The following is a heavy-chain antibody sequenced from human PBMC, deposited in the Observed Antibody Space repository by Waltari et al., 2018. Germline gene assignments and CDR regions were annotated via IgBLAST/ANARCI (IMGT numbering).Heavy chain of an antibody. D-gene: IGHD3-22*01. CDR3: ARHDRDGYNPLNWFDP. J-gene: IGHJ5*02. V-gene: IGHV4-34*01. Sequence: QVQLQQWGAGLLKPSETLSLTCAVYGGSFSGYYWSWIRQPPGKGLEWIGEINHSGSTNDNPSLKSRVTISVDTSKNQFSLKLSSVTAADTAVYYCARHDRDGYNPLNWFDPWGQGTLVTVSS. CDR1: GGSFSGYY. CDR2: INHSGST.